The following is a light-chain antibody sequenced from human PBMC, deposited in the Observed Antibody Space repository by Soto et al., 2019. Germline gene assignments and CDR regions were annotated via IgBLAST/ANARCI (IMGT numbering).Light chain of an antibody. J-gene: IGKJ1*01. CDR1: QGIRND. CDR2: AAS. CDR3: LQDYKYSLT. V-gene: IGKV1-6*01. Sequence: AIQMTQSPSSLSASVGDRVTITCRASQGIRNDLGWYQQKPGKAPKLLIYAASSLQSGVPSRFSGSGSGTDFTLTISSLQPEDFVTYYCLQDYKYSLTFRQGSKVDIK.